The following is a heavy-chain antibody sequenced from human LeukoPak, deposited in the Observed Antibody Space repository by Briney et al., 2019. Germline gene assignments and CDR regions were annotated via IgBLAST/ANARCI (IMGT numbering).Heavy chain of an antibody. CDR3: ARPRMTGAFDI. V-gene: IGHV4-39*01. CDR2: IYYSGST. D-gene: IGHD2-15*01. J-gene: IGHJ3*02. Sequence: SETLSLTCSVSGGSISSYYWSWIRQPPGKGLEWIGSIYYSGSTYYNPSLKSRVTISVGTSKNQFSLKLSSVTAADTAVYYCARPRMTGAFDIWGQGTMVTVSS. CDR1: GGSISSYY.